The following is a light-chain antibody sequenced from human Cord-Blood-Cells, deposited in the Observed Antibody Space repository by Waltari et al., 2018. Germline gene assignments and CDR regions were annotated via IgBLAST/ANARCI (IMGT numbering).Light chain of an antibody. Sequence: DIQMTQSPSSLSASVGDRVTITCRASQSISSYLNWYQQKPGKASKLLSYAASSLQSGVPSTFSRSGSGTDFTLTISSLQPEDFATYYCQQSYSTPLTVGGGTKVEIK. J-gene: IGKJ4*01. CDR3: QQSYSTPLT. CDR1: QSISSY. CDR2: AAS. V-gene: IGKV1-39*01.